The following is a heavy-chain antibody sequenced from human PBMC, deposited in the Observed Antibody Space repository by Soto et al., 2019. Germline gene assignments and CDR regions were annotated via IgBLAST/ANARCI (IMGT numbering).Heavy chain of an antibody. CDR2: IYSSGST. V-gene: IGHV4-61*01. CDR3: AREGDGYKY. D-gene: IGHD5-12*01. J-gene: IGHJ4*02. CDR1: GGSVSSGSYY. Sequence: SETLSLTCTVSGGSVSSGSYYWSWIRQPPGKGLEWIGYIYSSGSTSYNPSLKSRVTISVDTSKNQFSLKLSSVTAADTAVYYCAREGDGYKYWGQGTLVPVSS.